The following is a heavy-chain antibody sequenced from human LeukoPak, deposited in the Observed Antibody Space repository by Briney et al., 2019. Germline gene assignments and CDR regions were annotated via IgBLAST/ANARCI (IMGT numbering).Heavy chain of an antibody. J-gene: IGHJ3*02. D-gene: IGHD3-22*01. V-gene: IGHV3-23*01. CDR2: ISGSGSNT. CDR1: GFTLSSYA. CDR3: AKTGDYFDSSGYYRPDAFDI. Sequence: QAGGSLRLSCAASGFTLSSYAMSWVRQAPGKGLEWVSAISGSGSNTYYADSVKGRFTISRDNSQNTLYLQMNSLRAEDTAVYYCAKTGDYFDSSGYYRPDAFDIWGRGTMVTVSS.